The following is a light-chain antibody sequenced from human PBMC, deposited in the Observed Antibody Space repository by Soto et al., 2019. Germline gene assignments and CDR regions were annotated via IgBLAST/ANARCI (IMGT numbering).Light chain of an antibody. V-gene: IGKV3-20*01. CDR1: QSVGSNY. Sequence: EIVLTQSPGTLSLSPGERATLSCRASQSVGSNYLAWYQQKPGQAPRLLIYAAFGRATGIPDRFSGSGSGTDVTLTISRLEPEDSAVYYCQQYGSSPWTFGQGTKGEVK. J-gene: IGKJ1*01. CDR2: AAF. CDR3: QQYGSSPWT.